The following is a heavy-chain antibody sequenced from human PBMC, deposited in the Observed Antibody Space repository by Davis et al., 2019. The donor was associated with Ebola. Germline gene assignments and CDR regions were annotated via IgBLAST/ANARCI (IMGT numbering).Heavy chain of an antibody. CDR3: ARHGRAWFDP. Sequence: SETLSLTCTVSGGSVSSGSYYWSWIRQPPGKGLEWIGYIYYSGSTNYNPSLKSRVTISVDTSKNQFSLKLSSVTAADTAVYYCARHGRAWFDPWGQGTLVTVSS. V-gene: IGHV4-61*01. CDR2: IYYSGST. CDR1: GGSVSSGSYY. D-gene: IGHD1-26*01. J-gene: IGHJ5*02.